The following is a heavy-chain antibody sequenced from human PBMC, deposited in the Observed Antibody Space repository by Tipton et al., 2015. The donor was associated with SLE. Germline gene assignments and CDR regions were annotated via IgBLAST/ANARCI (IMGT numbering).Heavy chain of an antibody. Sequence: SLRLSCAASGFTFSSYDMHWVRQATGKGLEWVSAIGTAGDTYYPGSVKGRFTISRENTKNSLYLQMNSLRAGDTAVYYCARVLTTGPYYYYGMDVWGQGTTVTVSS. J-gene: IGHJ6*02. CDR3: ARVLTTGPYYYYGMDV. V-gene: IGHV3-13*04. D-gene: IGHD1-14*01. CDR1: GFTFSSYD. CDR2: IGTAGDT.